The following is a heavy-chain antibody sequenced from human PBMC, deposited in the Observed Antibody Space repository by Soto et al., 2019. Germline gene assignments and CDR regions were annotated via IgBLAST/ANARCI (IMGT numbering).Heavy chain of an antibody. Sequence: QITLKESGPTLVKPTQTLTLTCTFSGFSLTSAGGSVAWIRQPAGKAPEWLAVIYWDDGKLYNPSLKSRLTITKDTSKNHVVLTLTNMDPVDTATYFCARSPYIWNDDGKSNWFDPWGQGTLVTVSS. CDR1: GFSLTSAGGS. D-gene: IGHD1-20*01. CDR2: IYWDDGK. CDR3: ARSPYIWNDDGKSNWFDP. V-gene: IGHV2-5*02. J-gene: IGHJ5*02.